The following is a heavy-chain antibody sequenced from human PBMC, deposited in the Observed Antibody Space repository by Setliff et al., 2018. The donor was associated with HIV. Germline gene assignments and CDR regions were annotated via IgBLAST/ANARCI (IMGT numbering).Heavy chain of an antibody. V-gene: IGHV4-59*11. D-gene: IGHD3-10*01. CDR3: ARSRGLLWFGDYYYYMDV. CDR2: IYYSGST. J-gene: IGHJ6*03. Sequence: PSETLSLTCTVSNGSISSHYWSWIRQPPGKGLEWIGYIYYSGSTNCNPSLKSRVTISVDTSKNQFSLKLTSVTAADTAVYYCARSRGLLWFGDYYYYMDVWGKGTTVTVSS. CDR1: NGSISSHY.